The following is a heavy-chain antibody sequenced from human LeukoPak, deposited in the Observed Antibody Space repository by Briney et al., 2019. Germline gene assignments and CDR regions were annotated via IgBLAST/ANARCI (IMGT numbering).Heavy chain of an antibody. CDR2: IWYDGSNE. CDR1: GFTFSSYG. CDR3: ARGRGSGRLSTWFDP. D-gene: IGHD3-16*01. J-gene: IGHJ5*02. Sequence: GGSLRLSCAASGFTFSSYGMHWVRQAPGKGLEWVAVIWYDGSNEYYADSVKGRFTISRDNSKNTLYLQMNSLRAEDTAVYYCARGRGSGRLSTWFDPWGQGTLVTVSS. V-gene: IGHV3-33*01.